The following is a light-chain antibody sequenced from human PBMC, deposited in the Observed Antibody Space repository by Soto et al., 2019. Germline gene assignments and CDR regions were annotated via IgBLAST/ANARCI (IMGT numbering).Light chain of an antibody. Sequence: QSALTQPASVSGSPGQSITISCTGTSSDVGGYNFVSWYQQHPGRAPKLLIYEVSRRPSGVSNRFSGSKSGDTASLTISGLQAEDEADYYWYSYRGYYTRVFGTATKVTVL. CDR1: SSDVGGYNF. CDR3: YSYRGYYTRV. V-gene: IGLV2-14*01. CDR2: EVS. J-gene: IGLJ1*01.